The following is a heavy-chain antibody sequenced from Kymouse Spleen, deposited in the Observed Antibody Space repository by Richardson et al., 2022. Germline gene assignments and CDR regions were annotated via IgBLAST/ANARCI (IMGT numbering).Heavy chain of an antibody. CDR2: ISYDGSNK. V-gene: IGHV3-30*18. Sequence: QVQLVESGGGVVQPGRSLRLSCAASGFTFSSYGMHWVRQAPGKGLEWVAVISYDGSNKYYADSVKGRFTISRDNSKNTLYLQMNSLRAEDTAVYYCAYGSGSSPDYWGQGTLVTVSS. CDR3: AYGSGSSPDY. J-gene: IGHJ4*02. D-gene: IGHD3-10*01. CDR1: GFTFSSYG.